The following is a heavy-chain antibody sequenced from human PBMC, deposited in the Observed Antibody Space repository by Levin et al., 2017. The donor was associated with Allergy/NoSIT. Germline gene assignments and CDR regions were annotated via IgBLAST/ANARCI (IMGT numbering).Heavy chain of an antibody. CDR2: IHYSGST. J-gene: IGHJ6*02. CDR3: ARDITRVRGVTNYYGMDV. D-gene: IGHD3-10*01. CDR1: GGSISSGHYY. V-gene: IGHV4-31*03. Sequence: PSETLSLTCTVSGGSISSGHYYWSWIRQHPGKGLEWIVYIHYSGSTYYNPSLKSRVSISKDTSKNQLSLRLSSVTAAETAVYYCARDITRVRGVTNYYGMDVWGQGTTVIVSS.